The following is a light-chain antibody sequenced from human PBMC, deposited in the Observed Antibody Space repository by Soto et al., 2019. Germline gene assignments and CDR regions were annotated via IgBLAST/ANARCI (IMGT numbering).Light chain of an antibody. V-gene: IGLV1-47*01. J-gene: IGLJ1*01. CDR2: RNN. CDR3: AAWDDSLSGYV. Sequence: QSVLTQPPSASGTPGQRVTISCSGSSSNIGSDYVYWYQQFPGTAPKLLIYRNNQRPSGVPDRFSGSKSGTSASLAISGLRSEDEADSYCAAWDDSLSGYVFGTGTKVTVL. CDR1: SSNIGSDY.